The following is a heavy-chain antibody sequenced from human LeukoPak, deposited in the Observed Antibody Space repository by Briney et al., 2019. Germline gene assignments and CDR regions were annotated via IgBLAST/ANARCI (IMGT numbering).Heavy chain of an antibody. CDR1: GGSISSYY. J-gene: IGHJ6*02. CDR3: ARGRYYYGSGSYYWSYYYGMDV. V-gene: IGHV4-59*12. CDR2: IYYSGST. Sequence: PSETLSLTCTVSGGSISSYYWSWIRQPPGKGLEWNGYIYYSGSTNYNPSLKSRVTISVDTSKNQFSLKLSSVTAADTAVYYCARGRYYYGSGSYYWSYYYGMDVWGQGTTVTVSS. D-gene: IGHD3-10*01.